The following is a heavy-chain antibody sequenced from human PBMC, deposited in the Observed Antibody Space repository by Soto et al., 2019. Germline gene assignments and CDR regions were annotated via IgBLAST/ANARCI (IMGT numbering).Heavy chain of an antibody. CDR3: AKDIWFGELLFNYMDV. Sequence: EVQLVESGGGLVQPGRSLRLSCAASGFTFDDYAMHCVRQAPGKGLEWVSGISWNSGSIGYADSVKGRFTISRDNAKNSLYLQMNSLRAEDTALYYCAKDIWFGELLFNYMDVWGKGTTVTVSS. V-gene: IGHV3-9*01. CDR2: ISWNSGSI. D-gene: IGHD3-10*01. J-gene: IGHJ6*03. CDR1: GFTFDDYA.